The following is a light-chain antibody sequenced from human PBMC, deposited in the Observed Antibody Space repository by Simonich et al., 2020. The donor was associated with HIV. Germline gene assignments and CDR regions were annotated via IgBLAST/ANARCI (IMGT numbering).Light chain of an antibody. CDR3: QQYYITPHT. CDR2: WAS. J-gene: IGKJ1*01. V-gene: IGKV4-1*01. Sequence: DIVMTQSQDSLAVSLGERATIYCTSSQTILYSSNNKNYLALYSPRPRQPPTLLIYWASTRESGVPDRFSGSGSGTDFTLTINSLQAEDVAFYYCQQYYITPHTFGQGTKVEIK. CDR1: QTILYSSNNKNY.